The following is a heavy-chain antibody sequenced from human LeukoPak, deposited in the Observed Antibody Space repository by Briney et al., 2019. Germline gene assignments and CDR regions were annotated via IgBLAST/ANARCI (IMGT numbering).Heavy chain of an antibody. CDR1: GGSFSGYY. CDR2: INHSGST. J-gene: IGHJ4*02. CDR3: ARGSTSSGYYLFRRGYFDY. Sequence: PSETLSLTCAVYGGSFSGYYWSWIRQPPGKGLEWIGEINHSGSTNYNPSLKSRVTISVDTSKNQFSLKLSSVTAADTAVYYCARGSTSSGYYLFRRGYFDYWGQGTLVTVSS. D-gene: IGHD3-22*01. V-gene: IGHV4-34*01.